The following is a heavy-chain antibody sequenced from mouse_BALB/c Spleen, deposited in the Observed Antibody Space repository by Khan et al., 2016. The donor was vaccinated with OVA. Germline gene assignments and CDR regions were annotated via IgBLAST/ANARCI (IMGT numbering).Heavy chain of an antibody. CDR1: GYSFTSGYS. Sequence: EVELVESGPDLVKPSQSLSLTCTVTGYSFTSGYSWHWIRQFPGNKLQWMGYIHYSGSTNFTPSLKSRLSINRNTSKNQFFLQLNSVTTEDTATYCGASDYYGNCYFDVWGAGTTVTVSS. CDR2: IHYSGST. J-gene: IGHJ1*01. V-gene: IGHV3-1*02. D-gene: IGHD1-2*01. CDR3: ASDYYGNCYFDV.